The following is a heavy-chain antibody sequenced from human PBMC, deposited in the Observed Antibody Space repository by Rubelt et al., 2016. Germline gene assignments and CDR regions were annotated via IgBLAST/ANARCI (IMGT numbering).Heavy chain of an antibody. V-gene: IGHV3-23*01. J-gene: IGHJ4*02. CDR1: GFTFSSYA. CDR2: ISGSGGTT. D-gene: IGHD2-21*01. CDR3: AKSKALHCGGDCAPEY. Sequence: QLLESGGDLVQPGGSLRLSCVASGFTFSSYAMSWVRQAPGKGLEWVSGISGSGGTTYYADSVKGRFTLHRDKSKNTLYLQMNSLRAEDTAGYYSAKSKALHCGGDCAPEYWGQGTLVTVSS.